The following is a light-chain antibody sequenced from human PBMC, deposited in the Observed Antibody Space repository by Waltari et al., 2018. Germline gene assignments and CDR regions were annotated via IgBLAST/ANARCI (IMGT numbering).Light chain of an antibody. CDR2: QDS. J-gene: IGLJ6*01. Sequence: SYELTQPPSVSVSPGQTASIPCPGAHLGDKYACWYQQKPGQSPVLVIYQDSKRPSGIPERFSGSNSGNTATLTISGTQAMDEADYYCQAWDSSTEGVFGSGTKVTVL. CDR1: HLGDKY. V-gene: IGLV3-1*01. CDR3: QAWDSSTEGV.